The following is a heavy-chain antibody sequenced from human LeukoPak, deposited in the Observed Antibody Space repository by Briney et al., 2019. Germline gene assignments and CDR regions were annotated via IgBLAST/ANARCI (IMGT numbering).Heavy chain of an antibody. Sequence: GGSLRLSCAASGFTFSTYSMNWVRQAPGKGLEWVSYISTSSSYIYYVDSVKGRFTISRDNAKNSLYLQMNSLRAEDTAVYYCARVGRDIVRSSHLGDWGQGTRVTVSS. CDR3: ARVGRDIVRSSHLGD. D-gene: IGHD3-16*02. CDR1: GFTFSTYS. J-gene: IGHJ4*02. CDR2: ISTSSSYI. V-gene: IGHV3-21*01.